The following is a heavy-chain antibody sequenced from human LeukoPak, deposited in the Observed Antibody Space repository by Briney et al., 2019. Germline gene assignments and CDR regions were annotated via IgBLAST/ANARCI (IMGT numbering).Heavy chain of an antibody. CDR3: ASEVVIAATYDY. J-gene: IGHJ4*02. CDR1: GGSISSFY. D-gene: IGHD2-15*01. CDR2: IYSSGNT. Sequence: SETLSLTCTVSGGSISSFYWSWIRQPAGKGLGCVGRIYSSGNTNYNPSLKSRVTMSVDTSKNQFSLKLSSVTAADTAVYYCASEVVIAATYDYWGQGTLVTVSS. V-gene: IGHV4-4*07.